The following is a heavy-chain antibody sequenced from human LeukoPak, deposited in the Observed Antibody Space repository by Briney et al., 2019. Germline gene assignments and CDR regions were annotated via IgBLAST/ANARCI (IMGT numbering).Heavy chain of an antibody. Sequence: PSQTLSLTCTVSGGSISSGSYYWSWIRQPAGKGLEWIGRIHTSGSTNYNPSLKSRVTISVDTSKNQFSLKLSSVTAADTAVYYCAREGHYYDSSGYPNYYYYYMDVWGKGTTVTVSS. CDR2: IHTSGST. V-gene: IGHV4-61*02. CDR1: GGSISSGSYY. D-gene: IGHD3-22*01. CDR3: AREGHYYDSSGYPNYYYYYMDV. J-gene: IGHJ6*03.